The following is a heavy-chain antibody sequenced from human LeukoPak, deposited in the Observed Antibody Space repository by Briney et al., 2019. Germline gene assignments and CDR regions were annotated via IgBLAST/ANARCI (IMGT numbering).Heavy chain of an antibody. CDR1: GYTFTSYY. CDR3: ARVRCGSSSLCGGGDY. V-gene: IGHV1-46*01. CDR2: INPSGGST. Sequence: ALVKVSCKAFGYTFTSYYMHWVRQAPGQGLEWMGIINPSGGSTSYAQKFQGRVTMTRDTSTSTVYMELRSLRSDDTAVYYCARVRCGSSSLCGGGDYWGQGTLVTVSS. D-gene: IGHD3-10*02. J-gene: IGHJ4*02.